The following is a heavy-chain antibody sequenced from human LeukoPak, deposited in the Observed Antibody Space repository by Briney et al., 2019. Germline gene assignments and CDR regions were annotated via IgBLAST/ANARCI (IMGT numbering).Heavy chain of an antibody. Sequence: SQTLSLTCTVSGGSISSGYYYWSWIRQPPGKGLEWIGYIYHSGSTYYNPSLESRVIISLDWSKNQFSLKLSSVTAADTAVYYCAKASQVSFGDYWGQGTLVTVSS. CDR2: IYHSGST. V-gene: IGHV4-30-2*01. CDR3: AKASQVSFGDY. J-gene: IGHJ4*02. D-gene: IGHD3-16*01. CDR1: GGSISSGYYY.